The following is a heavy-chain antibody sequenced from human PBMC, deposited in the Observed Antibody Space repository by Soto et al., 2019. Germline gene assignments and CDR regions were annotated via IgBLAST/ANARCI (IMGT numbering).Heavy chain of an antibody. CDR2: INPNSGGT. CDR1: GGTFSSYA. V-gene: IGHV1-2*02. D-gene: IGHD2-15*01. Sequence: ASVKVSCKASGGTFSSYAISWVRQAPGQGLEWMGWINPNSGGTNYAQKFQGRVTMTRDTSISTAYMELSRLRSDDTAVYYCARGRISYCSGGSCPLAAFDIWGQGTMVTVSS. CDR3: ARGRISYCSGGSCPLAAFDI. J-gene: IGHJ3*02.